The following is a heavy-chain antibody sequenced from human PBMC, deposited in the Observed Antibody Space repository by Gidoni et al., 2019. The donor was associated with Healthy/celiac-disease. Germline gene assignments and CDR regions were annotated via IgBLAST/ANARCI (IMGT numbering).Heavy chain of an antibody. V-gene: IGHV4-34*01. J-gene: IGHJ4*02. Sequence: QVQLPQWGAGLLKPSETLSLTCAVYGGSFSGYYWSWIRQPPGKGLEWIGEINHSGSTNYNPSLKSRVTISVDTSKNQFSLKLSSVTAADTAVYYCARGSGPYGDPGAYWGQGTLVTVSS. CDR1: GGSFSGYY. CDR2: INHSGST. D-gene: IGHD4-17*01. CDR3: ARGSGPYGDPGAY.